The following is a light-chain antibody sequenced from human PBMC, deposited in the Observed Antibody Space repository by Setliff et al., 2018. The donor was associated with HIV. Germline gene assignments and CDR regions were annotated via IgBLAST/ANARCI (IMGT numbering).Light chain of an antibody. J-gene: IGLJ1*01. V-gene: IGLV2-23*01. CDR3: CSYAGSSTYV. CDR2: EGS. Sequence: QPASVSGSPGQSITISCTGTSSDVGSYNLVSWYQQHPGKAPKLMIYEGSKRPSGVSNRFSGSKSGNTASLTISGLQAEDEADYYCCSYAGSSTYVFGTGTKV. CDR1: SSDVGSYNL.